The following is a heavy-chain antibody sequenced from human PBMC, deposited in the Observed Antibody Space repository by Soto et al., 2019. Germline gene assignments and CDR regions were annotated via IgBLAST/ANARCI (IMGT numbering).Heavy chain of an antibody. CDR1: GYTFTSYG. V-gene: IGHV1-18*01. CDR2: ISAYNGNT. CDR3: ARDSPPVDY. J-gene: IGHJ4*02. Sequence: QVQLVQSGAEVKQPGASVKVSCKASGYTFTSYGVSWVRQAPGQGLEWMGWISAYNGNTKYAQKLQGRVTMTTDTSTNTAYMDLRSLSSDDTAVYYCARDSPPVDYWGQGTLVTVSS.